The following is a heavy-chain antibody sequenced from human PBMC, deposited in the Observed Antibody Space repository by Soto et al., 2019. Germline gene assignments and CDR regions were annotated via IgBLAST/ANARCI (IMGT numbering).Heavy chain of an antibody. J-gene: IGHJ5*02. CDR3: AKWCASNTCITTGLDP. V-gene: IGHV3-23*01. CDR1: GFTFSNYA. CDR2: ITGNGVST. Sequence: PVGSLRLSCAVSGFTFSNYAMAWVRQAPGKGLEYVSSITGNGVSTYYAHSVKGRFTISRDNSKNTLYVQMNSLTAEDTAIYYCAKWCASNTCITTGLDPWGQGYLV. D-gene: IGHD2-8*02.